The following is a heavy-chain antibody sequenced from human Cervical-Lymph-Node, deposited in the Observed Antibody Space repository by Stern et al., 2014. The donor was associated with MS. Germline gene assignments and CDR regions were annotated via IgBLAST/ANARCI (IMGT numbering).Heavy chain of an antibody. J-gene: IGHJ3*02. CDR2: IYHSGST. V-gene: IGHV4-38-2*02. Sequence: QVQLQESGPGLVKPSETLSLTCTVSGYSISSGYYWGWIRQPPGKGLEWIGSIYHSGSTYYNPSLKSRVTISVETSKNQFSLKLTLLTAADTAVYYCARICSGWYCAAFDIWGQGTMVTVSS. CDR1: GYSISSGYY. D-gene: IGHD6-19*01. CDR3: ARICSGWYCAAFDI.